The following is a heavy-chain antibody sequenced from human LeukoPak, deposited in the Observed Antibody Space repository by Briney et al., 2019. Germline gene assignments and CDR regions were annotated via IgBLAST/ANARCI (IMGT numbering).Heavy chain of an antibody. V-gene: IGHV4-59*01. CDR2: IYYSGST. J-gene: IGHJ5*02. Sequence: SETPSLTCTVSGGSISSYYWSWVRQPPGKGLEWIGYIYYSGSTNYNPSLKSRVTISVDTSKNQFSLKLSSVTAADTAVYYCARVGAMYYYGSEPHWFDPWGQGTLVTVSS. CDR3: ARVGAMYYYGSEPHWFDP. D-gene: IGHD3-10*01. CDR1: GGSISSYY.